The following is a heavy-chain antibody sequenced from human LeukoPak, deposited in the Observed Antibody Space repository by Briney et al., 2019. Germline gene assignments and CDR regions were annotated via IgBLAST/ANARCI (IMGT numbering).Heavy chain of an antibody. V-gene: IGHV3-7*01. Sequence: PGGSLRLSCAASGFTFSSYWMGWVRQAPGKGLEWLANIKKDGSEKYYVDSVKGRFTISRDNAKTSLYLQMNSLRAEDTAVYYCARDLSGVAGYTYGRGIDYWGQGTLVTVSS. D-gene: IGHD5-18*01. J-gene: IGHJ4*02. CDR3: ARDLSGVAGYTYGRGIDY. CDR1: GFTFSSYW. CDR2: IKKDGSEK.